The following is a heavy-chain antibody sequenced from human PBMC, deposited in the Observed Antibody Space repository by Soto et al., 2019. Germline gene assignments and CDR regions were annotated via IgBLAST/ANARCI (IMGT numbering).Heavy chain of an antibody. V-gene: IGHV3-23*01. CDR1: GFTFSSYA. D-gene: IGHD3-10*01. CDR3: AKGRLEWFGEGLFDL. CDR2: ISGSGGGA. Sequence: EVQLLESGGALVQPGGSLRLSCAASGFTFSSYAMNWVRQAPGKGLEWVSLISGSGGGAFYADSVRGRFTISRDDSKNTLYLQMSGLRAEDTAIYCCAKGRLEWFGEGLFDLWGQGTLVTVSS. J-gene: IGHJ4*02.